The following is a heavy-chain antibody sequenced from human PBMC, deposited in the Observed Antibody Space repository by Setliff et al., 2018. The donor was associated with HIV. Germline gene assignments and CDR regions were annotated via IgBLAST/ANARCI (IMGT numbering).Heavy chain of an antibody. CDR3: ARGIPMILHTNPAFGI. D-gene: IGHD3-22*01. CDR1: GGSISSSSDY. CDR2: FYSSGST. J-gene: IGHJ3*02. Sequence: PSETLSLTCTVSGGSISSSSDYWGWIRQPPGKGLEWIGSFYSSGSTYYNPSLKSRVTISIDTSKNQFSLKLSSVTAADTAVYYCARGIPMILHTNPAFGIWGQGTMVTVSS. V-gene: IGHV4-39*07.